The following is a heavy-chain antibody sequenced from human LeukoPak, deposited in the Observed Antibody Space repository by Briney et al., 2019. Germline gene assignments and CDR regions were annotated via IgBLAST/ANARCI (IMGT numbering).Heavy chain of an antibody. CDR1: GGSIRSSSYY. J-gene: IGHJ4*02. D-gene: IGHD3-10*01. CDR3: GRHVMVGSSYFDY. CDR2: IYYSGSA. V-gene: IGHV4-39*01. Sequence: SETLSLTCTVSGGSIRSSSYYWAWIRQPPGKGLEWIGSIYYSGSAHYSPSLKSRVTMSVDPSNNPFSLRLSSVTAADTTAYSFGRHVMVGSSYFDYWGQGTLVSVSS.